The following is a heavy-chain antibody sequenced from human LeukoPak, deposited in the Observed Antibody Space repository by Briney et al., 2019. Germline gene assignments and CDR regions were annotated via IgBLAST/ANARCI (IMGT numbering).Heavy chain of an antibody. CDR3: GRERSGGTRGPFDY. J-gene: IGHJ4*02. D-gene: IGHD4-23*01. CDR2: ISSSGSTI. CDR1: GFTFSSYE. Sequence: PGGSLRLSCAASGFTFSSYEMNWVRQAPGKGLEWVSYISSSGSTIYYADSVKGRFTISRDNAKNSLYLQMNSLRAEDTAVYYCGRERSGGTRGPFDYWGQGTLVTVSS. V-gene: IGHV3-48*03.